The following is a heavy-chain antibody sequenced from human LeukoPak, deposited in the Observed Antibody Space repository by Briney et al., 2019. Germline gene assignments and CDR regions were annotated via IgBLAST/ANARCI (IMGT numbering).Heavy chain of an antibody. Sequence: SQTLSLTCPVSGGSVTRYYWNWIRQPAGKGLEWVGRIYNTGSTSYNPSLKSEVSMSIDTSKNQFSLKLHSVTAADAAVYYCAKDIGNYYDYIYHYDYDYYGQGSLATVSS. CDR2: IYNTGST. D-gene: IGHD3-22*01. CDR3: AKDIGNYYDYIYHYDYDY. V-gene: IGHV4-4*07. CDR1: GGSVTRYY. J-gene: IGHJ4*02.